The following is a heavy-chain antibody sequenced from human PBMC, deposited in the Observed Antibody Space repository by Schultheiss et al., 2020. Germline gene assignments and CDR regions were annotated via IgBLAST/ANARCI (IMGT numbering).Heavy chain of an antibody. CDR3: AKVQLWPGR. J-gene: IGHJ4*02. Sequence: GGSLRLSCVASGFTFNSYWMHWVRQAPGKGLEWVSAISGSGGSTYYADSVKGRFTISRDNSKNTLYLQMNSLRAEDTAVYYCAKVQLWPGRWGQGTLVNVYS. V-gene: IGHV3-23*01. CDR1: GFTFNSYW. CDR2: ISGSGGST. D-gene: IGHD5-18*01.